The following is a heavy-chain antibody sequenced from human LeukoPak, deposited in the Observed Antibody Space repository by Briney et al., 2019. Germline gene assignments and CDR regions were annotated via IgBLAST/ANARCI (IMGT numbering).Heavy chain of an antibody. CDR1: GGSFSGYY. D-gene: IGHD6-19*01. J-gene: IGHJ5*02. CDR2: INHSGST. Sequence: SETLSLTCAVYGGSFSGYYWSWIRQPPGKGLERIGEINHSGSTNYNPSLKSRVTISVDTSKNQFSLKLSSVTAADTAVYYCARSRGIAVAARRNNWFDPWGQGTLVTVSS. V-gene: IGHV4-34*01. CDR3: ARSRGIAVAARRNNWFDP.